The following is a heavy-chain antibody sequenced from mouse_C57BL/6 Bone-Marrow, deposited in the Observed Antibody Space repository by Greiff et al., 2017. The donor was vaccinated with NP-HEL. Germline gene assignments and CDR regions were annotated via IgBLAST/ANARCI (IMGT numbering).Heavy chain of an antibody. CDR3: ARAYGNYLDY. J-gene: IGHJ2*01. V-gene: IGHV3-6*01. D-gene: IGHD2-10*02. CDR2: ISYDGSN. Sequence: EVKLVESGPGLVKPSQSLSLTCSVTGYSITSGYYWNWIRRFPGNKLEWVGSISYDGSNNYSPSIKNRISITRDTSKNQFFLKLNSVTAEDTATYYCARAYGNYLDYWGQGTTLTVSS. CDR1: GYSITSGYY.